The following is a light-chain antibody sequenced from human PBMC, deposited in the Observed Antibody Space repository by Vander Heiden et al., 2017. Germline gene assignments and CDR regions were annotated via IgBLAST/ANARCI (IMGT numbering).Light chain of an antibody. CDR3: QRSYRTPHT. CDR2: AAS. J-gene: IGKJ4*01. CDR1: QSISSY. Sequence: DIQMTQSPSSLSASVGDRVTITCRASQSISSYLNWYQQKPGKAPKLLIYAASKLQGGVSRRCSGSASAKDITIIISSLPDEDVATYCCQRSYRTPHTLGGGTKVEIK. V-gene: IGKV1-39*01.